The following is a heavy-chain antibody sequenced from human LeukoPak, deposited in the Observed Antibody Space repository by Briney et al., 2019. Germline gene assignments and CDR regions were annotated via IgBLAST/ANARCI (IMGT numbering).Heavy chain of an antibody. CDR3: ARWQDIVVVPALMALQETRVDAFDI. CDR1: GGSISSYY. CDR2: IYYSGST. V-gene: IGHV4-59*01. Sequence: SETLSLTCTVSGGSISSYYWSWIRQPPGKGLEWIGYIYYSGSTNYNPSLKSRVTISVDTSKNQFSLKLSSVTAADTAVYYCARWQDIVVVPALMALQETRVDAFDIWGQGTMVTVSS. D-gene: IGHD2-2*01. J-gene: IGHJ3*02.